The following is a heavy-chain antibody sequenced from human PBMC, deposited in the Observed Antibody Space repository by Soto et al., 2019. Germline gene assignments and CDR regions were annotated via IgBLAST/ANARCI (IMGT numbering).Heavy chain of an antibody. D-gene: IGHD2-2*01. CDR3: ARGRQLPSAAYKGHGYYGMDV. CDR2: ITHTGGF. V-gene: IGHV4-34*01. Sequence: PSETLSLTCAVYGGSFTNYYWIWIRQPPGKGLEWVGEITHTGGFDSNPSRDSRATISVDTTKNQFSLKLSSVTTADTALYYCARGRQLPSAAYKGHGYYGMDVWGQGTTVTVSS. CDR1: GGSFTNYY. J-gene: IGHJ6*02.